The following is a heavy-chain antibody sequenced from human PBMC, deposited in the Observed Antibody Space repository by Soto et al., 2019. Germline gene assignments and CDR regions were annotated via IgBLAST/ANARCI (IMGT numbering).Heavy chain of an antibody. Sequence: GGSLRLSCAASGFTFNNAWMGWVRQVPGKGLEWVGRIKSKTDGGTTDYAAPVKGRFTISRDDSKNTLFLQMNSLKTEDTAVYYCTTDPLEKATIHWGQGTLVTVSS. J-gene: IGHJ4*02. CDR2: IKSKTDGGTT. CDR1: GFTFNNAW. CDR3: TTDPLEKATIH. V-gene: IGHV3-15*01. D-gene: IGHD5-12*01.